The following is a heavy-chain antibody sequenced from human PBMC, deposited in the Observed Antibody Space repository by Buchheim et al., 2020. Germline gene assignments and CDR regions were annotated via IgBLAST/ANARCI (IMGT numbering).Heavy chain of an antibody. J-gene: IGHJ6*02. CDR3: AREGGPAAHYYYYGMDV. Sequence: EVQLVESGGGLVQPGGSLRLSCAASGFTFSSYSMNWVRQAPGKGLEWVSYISSSSSTIYSADSVKGRFTISSDNAMNSLYLQMNSLRAEDTAVYYCAREGGPAAHYYYYGMDVWGQGTT. CDR2: ISSSSSTI. D-gene: IGHD2-2*01. V-gene: IGHV3-48*01. CDR1: GFTFSSYS.